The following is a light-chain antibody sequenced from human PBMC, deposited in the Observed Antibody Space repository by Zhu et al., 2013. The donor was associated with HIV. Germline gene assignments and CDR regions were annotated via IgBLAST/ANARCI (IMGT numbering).Light chain of an antibody. Sequence: ENVLTQSPGTLSLSPGERATLSCRASQRVSSSYLTWYQQRPGQAPRLLIYGASSRATGIPDRFTASGSGTDFTLTISRLEPEDFAVYYCQQYGGSPPLTFGGGTKVEIK. CDR2: GAS. CDR3: QQYGGSPPLT. CDR1: QRVSSSY. V-gene: IGKV3-20*01. J-gene: IGKJ4*01.